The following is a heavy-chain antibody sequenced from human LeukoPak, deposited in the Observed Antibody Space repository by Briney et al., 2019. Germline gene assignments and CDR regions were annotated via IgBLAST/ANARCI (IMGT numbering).Heavy chain of an antibody. Sequence: QPGGSLRLSCAASGFTFSSYAMSWVRQAPGKGLEWVSAISGSGGSTYYADSVKGRFTISRDNSKNTLYLQMNSLRAEDTAVYYCAKAQSRELVIAIDYWGQGTLVTVSS. CDR1: GFTFSSYA. CDR2: ISGSGGST. CDR3: AKAQSRELVIAIDY. D-gene: IGHD2-21*01. V-gene: IGHV3-23*01. J-gene: IGHJ4*02.